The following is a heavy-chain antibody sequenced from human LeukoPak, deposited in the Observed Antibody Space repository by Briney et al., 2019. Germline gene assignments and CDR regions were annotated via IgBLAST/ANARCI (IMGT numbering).Heavy chain of an antibody. CDR3: ARGNNSPYAPTFDY. CDR1: GLTFGSYW. V-gene: IGHV3-7*03. CDR2: INQDGSEK. D-gene: IGHD1-1*01. J-gene: IGHJ4*02. Sequence: PGGSLRLSCAASGLTFGSYWMNWVRQAPGKGLEWVANINQDGSEKYYVDSVKGRFTISRDNTKNSLFLQMDSLRAEDTAFYYCARGNNSPYAPTFDYWGQGPLVTVSS.